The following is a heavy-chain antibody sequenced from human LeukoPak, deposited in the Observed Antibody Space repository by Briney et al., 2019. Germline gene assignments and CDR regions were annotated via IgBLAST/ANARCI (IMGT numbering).Heavy chain of an antibody. CDR2: ISGSDGST. Sequence: GGSLRLSCAASGFTFSSYAMSWVRQAPGKGLEWVSTISGSDGSTYYADSVKGRFTISRDNSKNTLYLQMNSLRAEDTAVYYCAKSLYSSGWYYYGMDVWGQGTTVTVSS. J-gene: IGHJ6*02. CDR3: AKSLYSSGWYYYGMDV. CDR1: GFTFSSYA. V-gene: IGHV3-23*01. D-gene: IGHD6-19*01.